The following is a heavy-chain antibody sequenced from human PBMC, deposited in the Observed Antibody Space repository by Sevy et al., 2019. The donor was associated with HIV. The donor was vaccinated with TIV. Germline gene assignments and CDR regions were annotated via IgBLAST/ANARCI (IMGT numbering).Heavy chain of an antibody. J-gene: IGHJ4*02. Sequence: GGSLRLSCAVSGFTFNEYGMSWVRQVPGKGLEWVSGINWNGADTDYADSVKGRFTISRDNAKNSLYLQMNSLRAEDTALYFCAKNKGITFGGSVAQYFDCWGRGTLVTVSS. D-gene: IGHD3-16*01. CDR2: INWNGADT. V-gene: IGHV3-20*04. CDR3: AKNKGITFGGSVAQYFDC. CDR1: GFTFNEYG.